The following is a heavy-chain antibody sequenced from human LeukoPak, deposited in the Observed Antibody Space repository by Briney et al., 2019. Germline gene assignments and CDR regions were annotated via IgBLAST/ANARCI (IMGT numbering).Heavy chain of an antibody. Sequence: SETLSLTRSVSSGSFSSSRTYWGWIRQPPGKGLEWIGFMYYRGSTYYNPSLKNRVAISLDTSKNHFSLRLSTVTATDTAVYYCARGGANFWSGYFDSWGQGTPVIVSS. CDR3: ARGGANFWSGYFDS. V-gene: IGHV4-39*02. CDR2: MYYRGST. D-gene: IGHD3-3*01. CDR1: SGSFSSSRTY. J-gene: IGHJ4*02.